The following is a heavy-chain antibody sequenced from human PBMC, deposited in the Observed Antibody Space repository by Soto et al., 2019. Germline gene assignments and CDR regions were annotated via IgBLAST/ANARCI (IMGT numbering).Heavy chain of an antibody. CDR1: GDSFSSGDYK. Sequence: QVQLQESGPGLVKPSQTLSLTCTVSGDSFSSGDYKWSWIRQPPGKGLEWIGYTYYSGYTYNNPSLKSRLTMSVDTSKNRFSLKLRSVTAADTAVYYDYWGQGTLVTVS. CDR2: TYYSGYT. V-gene: IGHV4-30-4*01. J-gene: IGHJ4*02. CDR3: Y.